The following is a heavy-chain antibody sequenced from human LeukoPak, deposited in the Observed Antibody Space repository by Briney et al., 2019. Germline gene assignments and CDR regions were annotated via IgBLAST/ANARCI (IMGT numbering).Heavy chain of an antibody. CDR3: ARQLDTVTGGAFDI. V-gene: IGHV4-4*02. D-gene: IGHD5-18*01. Sequence: PSETLSLTCAVSGGSISSSNWWSWVRQPPGKGLEWIGEIYHSGSTNYNPSLKSRVTISVDKSKNQFSLKLSSVTAADTAVYYCARQLDTVTGGAFDIWGQGTMVTVSS. CDR1: GGSISSSNW. J-gene: IGHJ3*02. CDR2: IYHSGST.